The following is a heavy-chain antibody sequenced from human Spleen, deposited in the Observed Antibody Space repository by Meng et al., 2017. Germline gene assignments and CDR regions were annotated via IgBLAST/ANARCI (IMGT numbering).Heavy chain of an antibody. CDR1: GFTFSNAY. V-gene: IGHV3-15*01. CDR2: IKSKPDGETI. Sequence: EVQLVEWGGGLVKPGGSLRLSCEGSGFTFSNAYMTWVRQVPGKRLEWVGRIKSKPDGETIDYGAPVKGRFTISRDDSKNTVYLQMNSLKIEDSAVYYCTGHTDYWGQGTLVTVSS. J-gene: IGHJ4*02. CDR3: TGHTDY.